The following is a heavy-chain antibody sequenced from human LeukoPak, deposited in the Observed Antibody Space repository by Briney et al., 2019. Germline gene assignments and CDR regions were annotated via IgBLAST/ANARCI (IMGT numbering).Heavy chain of an antibody. Sequence: PGGSLRLSCAAPGFTFSRYWMSWVRQAPGKGLEWVANIKQDGSEKYYVDSVEGRFTISRDNAENSLYLQMNSLRVEDTALYYCAMSTVFDYWGQGPLVTVSS. CDR2: IKQDGSEK. D-gene: IGHD4-17*01. CDR3: AMSTVFDY. J-gene: IGHJ4*02. CDR1: GFTFSRYW. V-gene: IGHV3-7*01.